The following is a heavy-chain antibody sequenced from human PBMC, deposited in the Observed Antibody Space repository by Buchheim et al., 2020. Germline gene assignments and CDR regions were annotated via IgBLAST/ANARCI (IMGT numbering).Heavy chain of an antibody. J-gene: IGHJ4*02. CDR1: GDSISSNYW. D-gene: IGHD2-2*01. V-gene: IGHV4-4*02. Sequence: QVQLQESGPGLVKPSGTLSLTCAVSGDSISSNYWWTWVRQPPGKGLEWIGEIYRSGSTNYHPSLKSRVIISLDKSKHEFSLRLTSATAADTAIYYCASILGGCSATSCYLLHWGQGTL. CDR3: ASILGGCSATSCYLLH. CDR2: IYRSGST.